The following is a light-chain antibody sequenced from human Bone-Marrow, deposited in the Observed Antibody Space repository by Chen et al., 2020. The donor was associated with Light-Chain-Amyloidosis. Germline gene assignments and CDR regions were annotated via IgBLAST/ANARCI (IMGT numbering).Light chain of an antibody. CDR1: SGLKVSMYS. Sequence: QAVLTQPASLSVSPGASASPTCTLHSGLKVSMYSMYWYQQKPGSPPQYLLTYKADADRQQGSGVPSRFSGSKDASANAGVIVISGLRSDDEADCYCMIWHNRAWLFGGGTKLTVL. V-gene: IGLV5-45*01. CDR3: MIWHNRAWL. CDR2: YKADADR. J-gene: IGLJ3*02.